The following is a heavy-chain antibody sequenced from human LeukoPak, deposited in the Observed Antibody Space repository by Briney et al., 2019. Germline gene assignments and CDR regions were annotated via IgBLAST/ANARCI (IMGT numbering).Heavy chain of an antibody. CDR1: GGSISSGGYY. CDR3: ASQSSGIAVAGMG. CDR2: IYYSGST. J-gene: IGHJ4*02. D-gene: IGHD6-19*01. Sequence: SQTLSLTCTVSGGSISSGGYYWSWIRQHPGKGLEWIGYIYYSGSTYYNPFLKSRVTISVDTSKNQFSLKLSSVTAADTAVYYCASQSSGIAVAGMGWGQGTLVTVSS. V-gene: IGHV4-31*03.